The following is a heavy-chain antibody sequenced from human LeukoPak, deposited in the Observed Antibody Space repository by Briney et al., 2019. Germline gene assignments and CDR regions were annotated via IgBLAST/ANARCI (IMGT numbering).Heavy chain of an antibody. Sequence: GGSLRLSCAASGFSFSLYNMTWVRPAPGKGLEWVGRIKSKTNGGTRDYAAPVKGRFIISRDDSKNTLYLQMNSLKAEDTAVYYCTTELDGYSYGGWGQGTLVTVSS. V-gene: IGHV3-15*01. J-gene: IGHJ4*02. CDR3: TTELDGYSYGG. CDR2: IKSKTNGGTR. D-gene: IGHD5-18*01. CDR1: GFSFSLYN.